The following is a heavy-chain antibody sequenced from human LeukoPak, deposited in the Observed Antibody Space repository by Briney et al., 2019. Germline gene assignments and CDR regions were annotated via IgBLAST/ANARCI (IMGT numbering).Heavy chain of an antibody. CDR1: RYTFTGYY. D-gene: IGHD6-13*01. CDR3: ARAESRRIAAAGTGY. J-gene: IGHJ4*02. V-gene: IGHV1-2*02. Sequence: GSVKVSCKASRYTFTGYYMHWVRQAPGQGLEWMGWINPNSGGTNYAQKFQGRVTMTRDTSISTAYMELSRLRSDDTAVYYCARAESRRIAAAGTGYWGQGTLVTVSS. CDR2: INPNSGGT.